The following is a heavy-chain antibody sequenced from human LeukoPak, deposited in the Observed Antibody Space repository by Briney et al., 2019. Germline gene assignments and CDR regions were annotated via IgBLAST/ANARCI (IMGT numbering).Heavy chain of an antibody. J-gene: IGHJ4*02. V-gene: IGHV3-23*01. D-gene: IGHD6-19*01. Sequence: GGSLRLSCAASGFSFSSYVMSWVRQAPGKGLEWVSAITGSGGGTYYADSVKGRFTISRDNSKNTLYLQMNSLRAEDTAVYYCAKDWLAVAGTIYWGQGTLVTVSS. CDR2: ITGSGGGT. CDR1: GFSFSSYV. CDR3: AKDWLAVAGTIY.